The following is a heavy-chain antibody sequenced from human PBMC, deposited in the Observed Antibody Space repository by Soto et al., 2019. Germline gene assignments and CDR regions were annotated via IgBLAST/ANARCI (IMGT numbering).Heavy chain of an antibody. V-gene: IGHV5-51*01. CDR2: IYPGDSDT. CDR1: GYTFTNYW. CDR3: AASLFYYGMPV. Sequence: SLKISCKGSGYTFTNYWIGWVRQMPGKGLEWMGIIYPGDSDTKYNPSFQGQVTISADKSITTTYLRWTSLKASDTAIYYCAASLFYYGMPVWGKGTPVTVSS. J-gene: IGHJ6*04.